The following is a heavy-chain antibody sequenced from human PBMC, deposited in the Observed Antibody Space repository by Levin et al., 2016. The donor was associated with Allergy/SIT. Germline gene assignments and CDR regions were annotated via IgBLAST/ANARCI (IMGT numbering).Heavy chain of an antibody. J-gene: IGHJ1*01. D-gene: IGHD2-2*02. CDR2: INPNSGGT. V-gene: IGHV1-2*02. Sequence: ASVKVSCKASGYTFTGYYMHWVRQAPGQGLEWMGWINPNSGGTNYAQKFQGRVTMTRDTSISTAYMELSRLRSDDTAVYYCARVETPERLGYCSSTSCYTSEYFQHWGQGTLVTVSS. CDR3: ARVETPERLGYCSSTSCYTSEYFQH. CDR1: GYTFTGYY.